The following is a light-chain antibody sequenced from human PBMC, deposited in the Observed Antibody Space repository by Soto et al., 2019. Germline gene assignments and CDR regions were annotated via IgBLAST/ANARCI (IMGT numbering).Light chain of an antibody. CDR1: QGLSSD. J-gene: IGKJ5*01. V-gene: IGKV1-9*01. CDR2: AAS. CDR3: QQLNSYPIT. Sequence: DIQLTQSPSFLSASVGDRVTITCRASQGLSSDLAWYQQKPGKAPKLLIYAASTLQSGVPSRFSGSGSGTEFTLTIRSLQPEDFPTYYCQQLNSYPITFGQGTRLEIK.